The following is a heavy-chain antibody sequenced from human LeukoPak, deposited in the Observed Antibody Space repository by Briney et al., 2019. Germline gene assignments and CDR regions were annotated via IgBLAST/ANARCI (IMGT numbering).Heavy chain of an antibody. CDR3: AKDPTEYCSSTTCYLDY. Sequence: HTGGSLRLSCAASGFTFSSYAMSWVRQAPGKGLEWVSAISGSGGSTYYADSVKGRFTISRDNSKNTLYLQMNSLRAEDTAVYYCAKDPTEYCSSTTCYLDYWGQGTLVTVSS. J-gene: IGHJ4*02. D-gene: IGHD2-2*01. V-gene: IGHV3-23*01. CDR1: GFTFSSYA. CDR2: ISGSGGST.